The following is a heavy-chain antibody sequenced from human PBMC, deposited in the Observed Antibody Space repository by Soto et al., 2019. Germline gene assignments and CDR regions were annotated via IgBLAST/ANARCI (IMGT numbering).Heavy chain of an antibody. CDR2: IDPSDSYT. V-gene: IGHV5-10-1*01. Sequence: PGESLKISCKGSGYSFSGYWISWVRQMPGRGLEWMGRIDPSDSYTDYSPSFQGHVTISADKSSSTASLQWSSLKASDTAMYYCALFGTLILPWGQGTLVTVSS. J-gene: IGHJ5*02. D-gene: IGHD3-22*01. CDR1: GYSFSGYW. CDR3: ALFGTLILP.